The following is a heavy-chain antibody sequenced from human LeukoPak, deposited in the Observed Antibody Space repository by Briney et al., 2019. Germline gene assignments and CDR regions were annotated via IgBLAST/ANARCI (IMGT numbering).Heavy chain of an antibody. CDR2: IRYHGSDK. CDR1: GFTFSSYA. V-gene: IGHV3-30*04. J-gene: IGHJ4*02. Sequence: HPGRSLRLSCAASGFTFSSYAMHWVRQAPGKGLEWVAFIRYHGSDKFYADSVKGRFTISRDNSKNSLYLQMSSLRDEDTAVYYCVRDFIGGHNDYWGQGTLVTVSS. D-gene: IGHD3-16*01. CDR3: VRDFIGGHNDY.